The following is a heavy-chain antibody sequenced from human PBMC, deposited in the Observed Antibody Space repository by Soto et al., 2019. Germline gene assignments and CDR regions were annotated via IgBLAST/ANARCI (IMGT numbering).Heavy chain of an antibody. V-gene: IGHV4-61*01. CDR3: ERDVVPHLDSGWSTRWFDP. J-gene: IGHJ5*02. D-gene: IGHD6-19*01. Sequence: PSETLSLTCTVSGGSVSSGPYYWSWIRQSPGKGLEWIGYIYYSGSANYNPSLESRVTISVDTSKNQFSLKLSSVTAADTAVYYCERDVVPHLDSGWSTRWFDPWGQGTLVTVSS. CDR1: GGSVSSGPYY. CDR2: IYYSGSA.